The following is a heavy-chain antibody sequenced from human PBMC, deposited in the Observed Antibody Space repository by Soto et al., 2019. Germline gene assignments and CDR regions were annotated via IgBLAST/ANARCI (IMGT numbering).Heavy chain of an antibody. D-gene: IGHD4-17*01. CDR3: AKAPEGPFLLRYNWFDP. V-gene: IGHV3-9*01. CDR2: ISWNSGSI. Sequence: GGSLRLSCAASGFTFDDYAMHWVRQAPGKGLEWVSGISWNSGSIGYADSVKGRFTISRDNAKNSLYLQMNSLRAEDTALYYCAKAPEGPFLLRYNWFDPWGQGTLVTVSS. J-gene: IGHJ5*02. CDR1: GFTFDDYA.